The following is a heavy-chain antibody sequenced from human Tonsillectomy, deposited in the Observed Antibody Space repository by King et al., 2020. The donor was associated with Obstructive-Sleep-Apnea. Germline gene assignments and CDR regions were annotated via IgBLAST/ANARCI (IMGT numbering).Heavy chain of an antibody. Sequence: VQLVESGGGLVKPGGSLRLSCEASGFTFSSYSMNWVRQAPGKGLEWVSSITSGGTYINYGDSVKGRFTISRDNAKNSLFLHMNSLRAEDSAVYYCASESDIVLRGWFDPWGQGTLVTVSS. D-gene: IGHD2-8*01. J-gene: IGHJ5*02. CDR1: GFTFSSYS. V-gene: IGHV3-21*01. CDR2: ITSGGTYI. CDR3: ASESDIVLRGWFDP.